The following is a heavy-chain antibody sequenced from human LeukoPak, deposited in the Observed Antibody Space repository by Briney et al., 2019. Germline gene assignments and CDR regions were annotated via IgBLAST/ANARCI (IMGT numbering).Heavy chain of an antibody. CDR2: INHSGST. CDR1: GGSFSGYY. D-gene: IGHD3-3*01. Sequence: SETLSLTCAVYGGSFSGYYWRWIRQPPGKGLEWIGEINHSGSTNYNPSLKSRVNISVDTSKNQFSLKLSSVTAADTAVYYCARGIVYDFWSGYWGYYYYMDVWGKETTVTVSS. V-gene: IGHV4-34*01. CDR3: ARGIVYDFWSGYWGYYYYMDV. J-gene: IGHJ6*03.